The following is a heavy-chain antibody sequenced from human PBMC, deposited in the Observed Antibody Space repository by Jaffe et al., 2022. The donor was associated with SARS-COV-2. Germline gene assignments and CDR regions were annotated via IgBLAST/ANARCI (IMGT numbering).Heavy chain of an antibody. CDR3: AKIPGLVGAKKSIAVAGTEVFDY. CDR2: ISWNSGSI. Sequence: EVQLVESGGGLVQPGRSLRLSCAASGFTFDDYAMHWVRQAPGKGLEWVSGISWNSGSIGYADSVKGRFTISRDNAKNSLYLQMNSLRAEDTALYYCAKIPGLVGAKKSIAVAGTEVFDYWGQGTLVTVSS. D-gene: IGHD6-19*01. CDR1: GFTFDDYA. V-gene: IGHV3-9*01. J-gene: IGHJ4*02.